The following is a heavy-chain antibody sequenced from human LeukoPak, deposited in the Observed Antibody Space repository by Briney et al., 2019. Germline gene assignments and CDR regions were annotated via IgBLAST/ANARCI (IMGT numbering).Heavy chain of an antibody. CDR3: ALAVIASAFDFDI. Sequence: GESMNICWKCCDYSTACYWIGWVRHMPEKLLEWMGIIYRAGSDTRYRPSFQGQVTISADKSIGTAYLPGGSLKASDAAIYYCALAVIASAFDFDIWGQGTMVTVSS. CDR1: DYSTACYW. CDR2: IYRAGSDT. D-gene: IGHD2-21*01. V-gene: IGHV5-51*01. J-gene: IGHJ3*02.